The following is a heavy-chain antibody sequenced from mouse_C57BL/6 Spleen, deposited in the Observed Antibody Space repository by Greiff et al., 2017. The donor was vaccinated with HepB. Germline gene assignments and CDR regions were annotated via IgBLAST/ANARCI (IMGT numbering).Heavy chain of an antibody. V-gene: IGHV2-2*01. CDR1: GFSLTSYG. J-gene: IGHJ4*01. Sequence: QVQLQQSGPGLVQPSQSLSITRTVSGFSLTSYGVHWVRQSPGKGLEWLGVIWSGGSTDYNAAFISRLSISKDNSKSQVFFKMNRLQADDTAIYYCARYYGSSYDYAMDYWGQGTSVTVSS. D-gene: IGHD1-1*01. CDR2: IWSGGST. CDR3: ARYYGSSYDYAMDY.